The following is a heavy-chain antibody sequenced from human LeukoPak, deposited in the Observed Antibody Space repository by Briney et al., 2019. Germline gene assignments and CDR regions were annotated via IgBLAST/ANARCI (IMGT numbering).Heavy chain of an antibody. CDR3: AKPPDYYVSGSYPFDF. V-gene: IGHV3-23*01. D-gene: IGHD3-10*01. CDR2: LSGDGSST. Sequence: GGSLRHSCAASGFTFSSYGMHWVRQAPGKGLEWVSTLSGDGSSTYYADSVKGRFTISRDYSKNTLYLQMNSLRVEDTAVYYCAKPPDYYVSGSYPFDFWGQGTLVTVSS. CDR1: GFTFSSYG. J-gene: IGHJ4*02.